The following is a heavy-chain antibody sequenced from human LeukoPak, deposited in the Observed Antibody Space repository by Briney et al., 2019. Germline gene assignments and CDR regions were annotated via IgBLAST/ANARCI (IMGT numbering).Heavy chain of an antibody. CDR3: ARSLIRGVVVPAAMHTHYYYGMDV. CDR1: GFTFSSYW. CDR2: IKQDGSEK. V-gene: IGHV3-7*01. D-gene: IGHD2-2*01. Sequence: GGSLRLSCAASGFTFSSYWMSWVRQAPGKGLEWVANIKQDGSEKYYVDSVKGRFTISRDNAKNSLYLQMNSLRAGDTAVYYCARSLIRGVVVPAAMHTHYYYGMDVWGQGTTVTVSS. J-gene: IGHJ6*02.